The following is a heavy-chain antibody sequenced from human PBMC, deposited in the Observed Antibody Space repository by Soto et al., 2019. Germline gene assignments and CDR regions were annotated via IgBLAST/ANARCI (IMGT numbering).Heavy chain of an antibody. CDR3: ARVGNYDILTGYYWDYFDY. CDR1: GYTFTGYY. CDR2: INPNSGGT. Sequence: ASVKVSCKASGYTFTGYYMHWVRQAPGQGLEWMGWINPNSGGTNYAQKFQGWVTMTRDTSISTAYMELSRLRSDDTAVYYCARVGNYDILTGYYWDYFDYWGQGTLVTVSS. D-gene: IGHD3-9*01. V-gene: IGHV1-2*04. J-gene: IGHJ4*02.